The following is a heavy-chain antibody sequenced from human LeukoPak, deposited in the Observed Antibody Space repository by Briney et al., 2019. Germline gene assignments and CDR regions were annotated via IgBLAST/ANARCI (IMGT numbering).Heavy chain of an antibody. Sequence: PSETLSLTCTVSGGSISSGSYYWSWIRQPAGKGLEWSVRIYTSGSTNYNPSLKSRVTISVDTSKNQFSLKLSSVTAADTAVYSCARDRLSGSSFWFDPWGQGTLVTVSS. J-gene: IGHJ5*02. D-gene: IGHD1-26*01. V-gene: IGHV4-61*02. CDR1: GGSISSGSYY. CDR2: IYTSGST. CDR3: ARDRLSGSSFWFDP.